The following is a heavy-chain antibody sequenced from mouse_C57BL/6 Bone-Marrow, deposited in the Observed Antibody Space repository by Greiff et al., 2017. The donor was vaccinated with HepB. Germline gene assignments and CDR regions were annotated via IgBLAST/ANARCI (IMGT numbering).Heavy chain of an antibody. Sequence: EVQLQQSGTVLARPGASVKMSCKTSGYTFTSYWMHWVKQRPGRGLEWIGAIYPGNSDTSYNQTFKGKAKLTAVTSASTAYMELSSLTNEDSAVYYCTRCDGNYAYDVDGRGQGATLTVAS. D-gene: IGHD2-1*01. CDR3: TRCDGNYAYDVDG. CDR1: GYTFTSYW. J-gene: IGHJ2*01. V-gene: IGHV1-5*01. CDR2: IYPGNSDT.